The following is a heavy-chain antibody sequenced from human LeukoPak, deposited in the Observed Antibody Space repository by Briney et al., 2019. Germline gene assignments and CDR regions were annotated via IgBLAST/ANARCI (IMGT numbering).Heavy chain of an antibody. J-gene: IGHJ1*01. Sequence: SETLSLTCTVSGGSISSSSYYWGWIRQPPGKGLEWIGSIYYSGSTYYNPSLKSRVTISVDTSKNQFSLKLRSVTGADTAVYYCARGGYYYDSSGYYYAEYFQHWGQGTLVTVSS. V-gene: IGHV4-39*07. CDR1: GGSISSSSYY. CDR3: ARGGYYYDSSGYYYAEYFQH. D-gene: IGHD3-22*01. CDR2: IYYSGST.